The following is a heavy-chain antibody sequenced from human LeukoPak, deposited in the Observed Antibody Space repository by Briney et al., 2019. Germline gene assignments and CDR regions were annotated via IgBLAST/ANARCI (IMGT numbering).Heavy chain of an antibody. CDR2: ISYDGSNK. Sequence: GRSLRLSCAASGFTFSSYAMHWVRQAPGKGLEWVAVISYDGSNKYYADSVKGRFTISRDNSKNTLYLQMNSLRAEDTAVYYCAGDHPLSSSWYPYYMDVWGKGTTVTVSS. J-gene: IGHJ6*03. V-gene: IGHV3-30-3*01. CDR3: AGDHPLSSSWYPYYMDV. D-gene: IGHD6-13*01. CDR1: GFTFSSYA.